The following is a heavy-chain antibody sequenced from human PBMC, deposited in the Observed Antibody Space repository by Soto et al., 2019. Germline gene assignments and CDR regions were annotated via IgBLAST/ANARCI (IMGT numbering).Heavy chain of an antibody. V-gene: IGHV4-4*02. CDR1: GGSISSSNW. D-gene: IGHD2-21*01. CDR2: IYHSGST. Sequence: ETLSLTCAVSGGSISSSNWWSWVRQPPGKGLEWIGEIYHSGSTNYNPSLKSQDTISVDKSKNQFSLKLSSVTAADTAVYYCARGGEADAFDIWGQGTMVTVSS. J-gene: IGHJ3*02. CDR3: ARGGEADAFDI.